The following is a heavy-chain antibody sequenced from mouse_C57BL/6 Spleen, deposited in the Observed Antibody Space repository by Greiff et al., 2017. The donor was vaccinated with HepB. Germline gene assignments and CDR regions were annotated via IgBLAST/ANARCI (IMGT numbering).Heavy chain of an antibody. CDR2: IYPSDSYT. CDR3: ARGGDYFIY. J-gene: IGHJ3*01. V-gene: IGHV1-50*01. CDR1: GYTFTSYW. Sequence: QVQLQQPGAELVKPGASVKLSCKASGYTFTSYWMQWVKQRPGQGLEWIGEIYPSDSYTNYNQKFKGKATLTVDTSSSTAYMQLSSLTSEDSAVYYCARGGDYFIYWGQGTLVTVSA. D-gene: IGHD1-1*01.